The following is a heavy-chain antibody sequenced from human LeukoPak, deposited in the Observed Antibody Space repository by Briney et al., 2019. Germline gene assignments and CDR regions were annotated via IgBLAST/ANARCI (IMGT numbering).Heavy chain of an antibody. V-gene: IGHV4-30-2*01. CDR2: IYHSRST. J-gene: IGHJ5*02. D-gene: IGHD6-13*01. CDR3: ARGIAAAGTGRNWFDL. CDR1: GGSISSGGYS. Sequence: SQTLSLTCAVSGGSISSGGYSWSWIRQPPGKGLEWIGYIYHSRSTYYNPSLKSRVTISVDRSKSQFSLKLSSVTAADTAVYYCARGIAAAGTGRNWFDLWGQGTLVTVSS.